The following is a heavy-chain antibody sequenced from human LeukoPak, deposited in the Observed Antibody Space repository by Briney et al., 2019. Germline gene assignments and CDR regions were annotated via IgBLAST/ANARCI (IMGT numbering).Heavy chain of an antibody. V-gene: IGHV3-21*01. CDR3: ARVVLVGPTNYFDY. D-gene: IGHD1-26*01. J-gene: IGHJ4*02. CDR2: ISRRSPSF. Sequence: SISRRSPSFSSPASPHGRFTISSANTKNSLYLQMNSLRAEDTAVYYCARVVLVGPTNYFDYWGQGTLVTVSS.